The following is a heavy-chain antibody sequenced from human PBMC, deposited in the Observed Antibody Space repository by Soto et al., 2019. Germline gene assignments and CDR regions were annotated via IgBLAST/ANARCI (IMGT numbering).Heavy chain of an antibody. Sequence: EVQLVESGGTLVQPGGSLRLSCAASGFNFSTYTMNWVRQAPGKGLEWVSYISSGGSSIYYPDSVKGRFTISRDNAKNSLYLEMHSLRAEDSAVYFCASESHGRSCSGGSCYPWGQGTLVIVSS. CDR3: ASESHGRSCSGGSCYP. V-gene: IGHV3-48*01. D-gene: IGHD2-15*01. CDR2: ISSGGSSI. J-gene: IGHJ5*02. CDR1: GFNFSTYT.